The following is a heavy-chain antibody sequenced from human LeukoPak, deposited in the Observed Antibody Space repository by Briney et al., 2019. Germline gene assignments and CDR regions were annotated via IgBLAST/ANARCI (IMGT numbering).Heavy chain of an antibody. J-gene: IGHJ5*02. CDR1: GGSFSGYY. CDR3: ARRGSSWYNWFDP. V-gene: IGHV4-34*01. CDR2: INHSGST. D-gene: IGHD6-13*01. Sequence: SETLPLTCAVYGGSFSGYYWSWIRQPPGKGLEWIGEINHSGSTNYNPSLKSRVTISVDTSKNQFSLKLSSVTAADTAVYYCARRGSSWYNWFDPWGQGTLVTVSS.